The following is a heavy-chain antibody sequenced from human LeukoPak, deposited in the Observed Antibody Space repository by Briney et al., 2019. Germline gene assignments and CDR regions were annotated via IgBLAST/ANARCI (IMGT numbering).Heavy chain of an antibody. V-gene: IGHV3-30-3*01. CDR3: ARDPLLGYQLLYGQSWFDP. CDR1: GFTFSSYA. Sequence: PGRSLRLSCAASGFTFSSYAMHWVRQAPGKGLEWVAVISYDGSNKYYADSVKGRFTISRDNSKNTLYLQMNSLRAEDTAVYYCARDPLLGYQLLYGQSWFDPWGQGTLVTVSS. D-gene: IGHD2-2*02. J-gene: IGHJ5*02. CDR2: ISYDGSNK.